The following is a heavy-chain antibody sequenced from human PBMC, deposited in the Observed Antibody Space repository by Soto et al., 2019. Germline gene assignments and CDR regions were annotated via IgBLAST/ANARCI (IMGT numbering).Heavy chain of an antibody. CDR3: ASWHEREHAFDV. J-gene: IGHJ3*01. Sequence: DVQLVESGGGLIQPGESLRLSCVAFGLTVSGTKYVAWVRQAPGKGLEWVSALYDVFGSFYADSVKGRFTTSSDRSRSTVYLQMNDLRPDDTAVYYCASWHEREHAFDVWGQGTAVIVSP. D-gene: IGHD1-1*01. CDR1: GLTVSGTKY. V-gene: IGHV3-53*01. CDR2: LYDVFGS.